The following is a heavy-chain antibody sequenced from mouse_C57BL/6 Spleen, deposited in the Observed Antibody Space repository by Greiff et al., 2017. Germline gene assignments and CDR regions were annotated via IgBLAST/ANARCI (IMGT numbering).Heavy chain of an antibody. CDR1: GYTFTSYW. Sequence: VQLQQPGAELVKPGASVKLSCKASGYTFTSYWMHWVKQRPGQGLEWIGMIHPNSGSTNYNEKFKSKATLTVDKSSSTAYMQLSSLTSEDSAVYYCARSCYGYDGVAYWGQGTLVTVSA. CDR2: IHPNSGST. CDR3: ARSCYGYDGVAY. V-gene: IGHV1-64*01. D-gene: IGHD2-2*01. J-gene: IGHJ3*01.